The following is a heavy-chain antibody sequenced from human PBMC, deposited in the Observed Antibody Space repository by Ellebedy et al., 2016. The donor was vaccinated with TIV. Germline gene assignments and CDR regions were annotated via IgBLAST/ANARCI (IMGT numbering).Heavy chain of an antibody. CDR1: GGSMNSYY. CDR2: ISYSMYYSGST. Sequence: SETLSLTCTVSGGSMNSYYWSWIRQPPVKGLEWIGYISYSMYYSGSTNYNPSLKSRVTTSADTAKNQFSLKLSPVTAADTAVYYCARHAATVGAPNMDVWGRGTTVTVSS. J-gene: IGHJ6*03. D-gene: IGHD4-23*01. V-gene: IGHV4-59*08. CDR3: ARHAATVGAPNMDV.